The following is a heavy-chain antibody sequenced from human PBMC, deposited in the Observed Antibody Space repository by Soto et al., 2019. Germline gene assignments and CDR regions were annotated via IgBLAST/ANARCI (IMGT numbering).Heavy chain of an antibody. J-gene: IGHJ6*02. CDR2: IRSKAYGGTT. CDR1: GFTFGDYA. Sequence: GGSLRLSCTASGFTFGDYAMSWVRQAPGKGLEWVGFIRSKAYGGTTEYAASVKGRFTISRDDSKSIAYLQMNSLKTEDTAVYYCTRARGPLYYYYGMDVWGQGXTVTVSS. CDR3: TRARGPLYYYYGMDV. V-gene: IGHV3-49*04.